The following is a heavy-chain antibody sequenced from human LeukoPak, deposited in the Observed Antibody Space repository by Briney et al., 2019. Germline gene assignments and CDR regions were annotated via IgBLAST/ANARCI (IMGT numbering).Heavy chain of an antibody. V-gene: IGHV3-23*01. Sequence: GGSLRLSCAASGFTFASYAMSWVRQAPGKGLEWVSAISDSGGATYYADSVKGRFTISRDNSKNTLYLQMNSLRAEDTAVYYCAKLTHYGDYDNWFDPWGQGTLVTVSS. CDR1: GFTFASYA. J-gene: IGHJ5*02. CDR3: AKLTHYGDYDNWFDP. CDR2: ISDSGGAT. D-gene: IGHD4-17*01.